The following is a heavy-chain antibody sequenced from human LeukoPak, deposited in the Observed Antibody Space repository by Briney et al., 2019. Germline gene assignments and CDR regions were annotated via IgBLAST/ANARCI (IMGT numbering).Heavy chain of an antibody. D-gene: IGHD1-26*01. CDR3: AKGSGSYWTFFDF. J-gene: IGHJ4*02. V-gene: IGHV3-9*01. CDR2: ISWNSGSI. CDR1: GFTFEDYA. Sequence: GGSLRLSCSVSGFTFEDYAMHWVRQAPGKGLEWVSGISWNSGSIDYVESVKGRFTISRDNAENSLYLQMNSLRPEDTALYYCAKGSGSYWTFFDFWGQGTLVAVSS.